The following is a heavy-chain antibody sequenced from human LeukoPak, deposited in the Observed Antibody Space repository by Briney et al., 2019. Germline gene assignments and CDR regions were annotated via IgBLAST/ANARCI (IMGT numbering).Heavy chain of an antibody. Sequence: SETLSLTCTVSGGSISSSSYYWGWIRQPPGKGLEWIGSIYYSGSTYYNPSLKSRVTISVDTSKNQFSLKLSSVTAADTAVYYCARRVATGGYFDYWGQGTLVTVSS. CDR2: IYYSGST. D-gene: IGHD5-12*01. CDR3: ARRVATGGYFDY. V-gene: IGHV4-39*01. J-gene: IGHJ4*02. CDR1: GGSISSSSYY.